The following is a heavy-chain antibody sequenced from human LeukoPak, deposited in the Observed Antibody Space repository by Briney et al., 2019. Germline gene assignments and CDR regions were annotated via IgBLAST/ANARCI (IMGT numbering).Heavy chain of an antibody. J-gene: IGHJ1*01. D-gene: IGHD4-17*01. CDR2: ISGGGDAT. CDR3: AKENYGDSTGGRFQH. V-gene: IGHV3-23*01. CDR1: DFSFITYA. Sequence: GGSLRLSCAASDFSFITYAVSWVRQAPGKGLEWVSTISGGGDATYYADSVKGRFTISRVNSKNTLYLQMNSLRAEDTAVYYCAKENYGDSTGGRFQHWGQGTLVTVSS.